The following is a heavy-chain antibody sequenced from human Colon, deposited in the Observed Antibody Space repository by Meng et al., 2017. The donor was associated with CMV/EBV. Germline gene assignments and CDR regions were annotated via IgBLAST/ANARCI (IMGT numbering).Heavy chain of an antibody. CDR2: ISYDGSNK. CDR1: GFTFSSYA. D-gene: IGHD3-22*01. CDR3: TRVPAVGYYDSSGSDY. V-gene: IGHV3-30-3*01. Sequence: GGSLRLSCAASGFTFSSYAMHWVRQAPGKGLEWVAVISYDGSNKYYADSVKGRFTISRDNSKNTLYLQMNSLRAEDTAVYYCTRVPAVGYYDSSGSDYWGQGTLVTVSS. J-gene: IGHJ4*02.